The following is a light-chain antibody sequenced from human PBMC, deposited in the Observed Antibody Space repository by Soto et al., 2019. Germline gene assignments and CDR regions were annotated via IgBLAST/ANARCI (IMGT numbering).Light chain of an antibody. Sequence: QSALTQPASVSGSPGQSITLSCTRTSSGVENYNLVSWYQHRPGEAPKLIIYEGSQRPSGVSDRFSGSKSGNTASLTISGLRAEGEADYYCSSYAGGVVFGGGTKLTVL. CDR1: SSGVENYNL. CDR3: SSYAGGVV. CDR2: EGS. V-gene: IGLV2-23*01. J-gene: IGLJ3*02.